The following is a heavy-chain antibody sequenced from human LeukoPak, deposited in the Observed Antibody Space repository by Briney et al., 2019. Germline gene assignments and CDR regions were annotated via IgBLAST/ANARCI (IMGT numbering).Heavy chain of an antibody. D-gene: IGHD3-22*01. CDR1: GDSITNPKW. J-gene: IGHJ2*01. CDR2: IYYSGTA. V-gene: IGHV4-4*02. Sequence: PSETLSLTCAVSGDSITNPKWWSWVRQPPGKGLEWLGEIYYSGTANYNPSLGSRVTISVDKSKNQLSLRLSSVTAADTAVYYCARLSRDRSGYWYLDLWGRGTLVTVSS. CDR3: ARLSRDRSGYWYLDL.